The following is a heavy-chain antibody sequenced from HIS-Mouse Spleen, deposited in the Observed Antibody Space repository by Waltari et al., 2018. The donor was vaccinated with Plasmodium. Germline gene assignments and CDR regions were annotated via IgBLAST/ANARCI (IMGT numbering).Heavy chain of an antibody. D-gene: IGHD6-13*01. CDR3: ARVLGYKAAAGTFVEYFQH. V-gene: IGHV1-2*02. CDR2: VNPNSGGT. J-gene: IGHJ1*01. CDR1: AYTITRHY. Sequence: QLQLVQPGPEVEKPGASVKVSSPASAYTITRHYIHWLQPAPAHWREWMGWVNPNSGGTNYAQKCQGRVTMTRDTSISTAYMGLSRLRSDDTAVYYCARVLGYKAAAGTFVEYFQHWGQGTLVTVSS.